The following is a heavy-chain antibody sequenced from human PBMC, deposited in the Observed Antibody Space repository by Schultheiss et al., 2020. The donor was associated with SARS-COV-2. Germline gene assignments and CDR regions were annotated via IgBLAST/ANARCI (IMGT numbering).Heavy chain of an antibody. J-gene: IGHJ6*02. V-gene: IGHV4-34*01. D-gene: IGHD6-13*01. CDR1: GGSFSGYY. CDR3: ARDLAAAGTEWDYYYYYGMDV. CDR2: INHSGST. Sequence: SQTLSLTCAVYGGSFSGYYWSWIRQPPGKGLEWIGEINHSGSTNYNPSLKSRVTISVDTSKNQFSLKLSSVTAADTAVYYCARDLAAAGTEWDYYYYYGMDVWGQGTTVTVSS.